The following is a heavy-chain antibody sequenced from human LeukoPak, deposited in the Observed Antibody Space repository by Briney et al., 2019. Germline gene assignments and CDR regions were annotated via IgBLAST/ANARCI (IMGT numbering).Heavy chain of an antibody. V-gene: IGHV4-4*02. D-gene: IGHD3-22*01. CDR2: IYHSGST. CDR1: GGSISSSNW. CDR3: ARHAGDSGGYYGKYYFDH. J-gene: IGHJ4*02. Sequence: SETLSLTCAVSGGSISSSNWWSWVRQPPGKGLEWIGEIYHSGSTNYNPSLKSRVTISLDTSKNQFSLKLSSVTAADTAVYYCARHAGDSGGYYGKYYFDHWGQGTLVTVSS.